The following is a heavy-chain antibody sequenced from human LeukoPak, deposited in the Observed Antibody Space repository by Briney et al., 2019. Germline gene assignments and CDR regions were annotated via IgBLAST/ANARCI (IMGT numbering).Heavy chain of an antibody. J-gene: IGHJ4*02. V-gene: IGHV1-69*05. CDR2: IIPIFGTA. CDR1: GGTFSSYA. D-gene: IGHD3-22*01. CDR3: ARAPTDSSGYSHFDY. Sequence: SVKVSCKASGGTFSSYAISWVRQAPGQGLEWMGGIIPIFGTANYAQKFQGRVTITTDESTSTAYMELSSLRSEDTAVYYYARAPTDSSGYSHFDYWGQGTLVTVSS.